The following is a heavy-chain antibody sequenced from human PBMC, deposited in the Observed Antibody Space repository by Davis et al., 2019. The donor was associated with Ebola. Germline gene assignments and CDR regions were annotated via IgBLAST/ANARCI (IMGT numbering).Heavy chain of an antibody. CDR2: IYTTGST. D-gene: IGHD2-15*01. CDR1: GGSISSYY. V-gene: IGHV4-4*07. Sequence: PSETLSLTCTVSGGSISSYYWSWTRQPAGKGLEWIGRIYTTGSTNYNPSLKSRVTMSVDTSKNQFSLKLSSVTAADTAVYYCAREKDYYYHGLDVWGQGTTVTVSS. J-gene: IGHJ6*02. CDR3: AREKDYYYHGLDV.